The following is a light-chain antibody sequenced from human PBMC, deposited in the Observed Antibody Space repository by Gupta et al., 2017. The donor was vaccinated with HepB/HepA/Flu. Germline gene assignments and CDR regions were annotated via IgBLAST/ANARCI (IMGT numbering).Light chain of an antibody. CDR3: MQTLQTPS. CDR1: QSLLQSNGYNS. J-gene: IGKJ4*01. CDR2: LGS. Sequence: DIVMTQSPLSPPVTPGEPASISCRSSQSLLQSNGYNSLDWYLQKPGQSPQLLIYLGSNRASGVPDRFSGSGSGTDFTLKISRVEAEDVGVYYCMQTLQTPSFGGGTKVEIK. V-gene: IGKV2-28*01.